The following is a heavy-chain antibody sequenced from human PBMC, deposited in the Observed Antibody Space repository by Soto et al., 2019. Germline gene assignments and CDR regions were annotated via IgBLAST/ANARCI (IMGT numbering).Heavy chain of an antibody. Sequence: EVQVVESGGGLVQPGGSLRLSCAASGVTFTNYWMHWVRQVPGKGLVWISRINMDGSITNYADSVKGRFTISKDNAKSTVYLQMNSLRAEDTAVYYCAREGRRADFDYWGQGTLVTVSS. CDR3: AREGRRADFDY. J-gene: IGHJ4*02. CDR2: INMDGSIT. V-gene: IGHV3-74*01. CDR1: GVTFTNYW.